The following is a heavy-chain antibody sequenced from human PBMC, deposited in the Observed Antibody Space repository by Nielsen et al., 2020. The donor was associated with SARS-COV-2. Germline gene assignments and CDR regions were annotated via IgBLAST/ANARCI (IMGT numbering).Heavy chain of an antibody. CDR2: FDPEDGET. V-gene: IGHV1-24*01. CDR1: GYTLTELS. Sequence: ASVKVSCKVSGYTLTELSMHWVRQAPGKGLEWMGGFDPEDGETIYAQKFQGRVTMTEDTSTDTAYMELSSLRSEDTAVYYCARVDVLMVYAIRRYYYYMDVWGKGTTVTVSS. CDR3: ARVDVLMVYAIRRYYYYMDV. J-gene: IGHJ6*03. D-gene: IGHD2-8*01.